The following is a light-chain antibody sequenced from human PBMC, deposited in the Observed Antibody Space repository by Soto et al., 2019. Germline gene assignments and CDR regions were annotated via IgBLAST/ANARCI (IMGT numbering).Light chain of an antibody. CDR3: QKYTSAPLT. V-gene: IGKV1-27*01. Sequence: DIQMTQSPSSLSASVGDRVTITCRASQGISSCLAWYHQKPGRVPKLLIYAASTLESGVPPRFSGSGSGTDFTLTISSLQPEDVATYYCQKYTSAPLTFGQGTRLEIK. CDR1: QGISSC. J-gene: IGKJ5*01. CDR2: AAS.